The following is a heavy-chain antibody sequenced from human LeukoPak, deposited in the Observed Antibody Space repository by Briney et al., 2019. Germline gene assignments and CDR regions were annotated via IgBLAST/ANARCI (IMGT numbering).Heavy chain of an antibody. J-gene: IGHJ4*02. D-gene: IGHD6-6*01. CDR3: ARTFASIDY. CDR1: GGSFSGYY. Sequence: SETLSLTCAVYGGSFSGYYWSWIRQPPGKGLEWIGEINHSGSTNYNPSLKSRVTISVDRSKNQFSLKLSSVTAADTAVYYCARTFASIDYWGQGTLVTVSS. CDR2: INHSGST. V-gene: IGHV4-34*01.